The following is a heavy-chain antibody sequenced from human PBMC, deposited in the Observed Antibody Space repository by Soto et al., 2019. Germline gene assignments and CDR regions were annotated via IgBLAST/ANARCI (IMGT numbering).Heavy chain of an antibody. Sequence: QVHLVQSGAEVKKPGASVKVSCKASGYTFTSYGITWVRQAPGQGLEWMGWISAHNGNTDYAQKLQGRVIVTRDTSMSTAYMELRSLISDDTAVYYCARGRSGDYWGQGALVTVSS. CDR2: ISAHNGNT. J-gene: IGHJ4*02. CDR1: GYTFTSYG. CDR3: ARGRSGDY. V-gene: IGHV1-18*01.